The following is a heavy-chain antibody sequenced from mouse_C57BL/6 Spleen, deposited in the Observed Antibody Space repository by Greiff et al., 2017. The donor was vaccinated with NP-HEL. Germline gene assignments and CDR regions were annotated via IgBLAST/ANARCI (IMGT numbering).Heavy chain of an antibody. CDR2: LTPSSGYT. J-gene: IGHJ4*01. V-gene: IGHV1-7*01. Sequence: QVQLKESGAELAKPGASVKLSCKASGYTFTSYWMHWVKQRPGQGLEWLGYLTPSSGYTKSNQTFKDKATLTADKSSSTAYMQMSSLTYEDAAVYYCARYPPQTAQARYYAMDYWGQGTSVTVSS. CDR1: GYTFTSYW. D-gene: IGHD3-2*02. CDR3: ARYPPQTAQARYYAMDY.